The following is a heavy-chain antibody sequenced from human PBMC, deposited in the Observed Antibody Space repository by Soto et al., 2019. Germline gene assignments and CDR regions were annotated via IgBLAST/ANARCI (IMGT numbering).Heavy chain of an antibody. Sequence: QVQLVQSGAEVKKPGSSVKVSCKASGGTFSSYSINWVRQAPGQGLEWLGEIIPIVGTANYAQKFQGRVTITADESTSTAYREMSSLRSEDTAVYYCARDGGRHSGGIDYWGQGTLVPVSS. V-gene: IGHV1-69*01. CDR1: GGTFSSYS. J-gene: IGHJ4*02. CDR2: IIPIVGTA. CDR3: ARDGGRHSGGIDY. D-gene: IGHD1-26*01.